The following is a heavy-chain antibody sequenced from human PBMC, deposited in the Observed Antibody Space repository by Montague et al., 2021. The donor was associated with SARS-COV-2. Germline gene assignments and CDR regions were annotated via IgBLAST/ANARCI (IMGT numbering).Heavy chain of an antibody. V-gene: IGHV4-59*01. CDR2: IYYSGST. CDR3: ARVQRGYYYGLGVSAHFGY. Sequence: SETLSLTCAVYGGSFSNYYWSWIRQPPGKGLEWIGYIYYSGSTNYNPSLKSRVTTSVDTSKNQFSLKLSSVTAADTAVYYCARVQRGYYYGLGVSAHFGYWAQGTLVTVSS. J-gene: IGHJ4*02. CDR1: GGSFSNYY. D-gene: IGHD3-10*01.